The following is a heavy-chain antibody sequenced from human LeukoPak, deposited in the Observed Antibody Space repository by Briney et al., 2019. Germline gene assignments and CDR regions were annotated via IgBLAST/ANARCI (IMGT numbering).Heavy chain of an antibody. Sequence: GASVKVSCKASGYTFTSYAMHWVRQAPGQRLEWMGWINAGNGNTKYSQKFQGRVTITRDTSASTAYMELSSLRSGDTAVYYCARMTPYNRYDSSGYADYWGQGTLVTVSS. D-gene: IGHD3-22*01. CDR2: INAGNGNT. J-gene: IGHJ4*02. CDR1: GYTFTSYA. V-gene: IGHV1-3*01. CDR3: ARMTPYNRYDSSGYADY.